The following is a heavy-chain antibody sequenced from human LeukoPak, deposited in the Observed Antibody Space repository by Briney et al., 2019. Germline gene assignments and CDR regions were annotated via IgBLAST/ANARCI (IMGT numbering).Heavy chain of an antibody. CDR2: IYYSGST. D-gene: IGHD3-22*01. CDR1: GGSISSSSYY. V-gene: IGHV4-39*01. Sequence: NPSETLSLTCTVSGGSISSSSYYWGWIRQPPGKGLEWIGSIYYSGSTYYNPSLKSRVTISVDTSKNQFSLKLSSVTAADTAVYYCASPTPASGFVHSSGYKCWGQGTLVTVSS. J-gene: IGHJ4*02. CDR3: ASPTPASGFVHSSGYKC.